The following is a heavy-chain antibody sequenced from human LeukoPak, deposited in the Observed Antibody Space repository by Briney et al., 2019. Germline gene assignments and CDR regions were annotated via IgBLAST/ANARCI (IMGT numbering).Heavy chain of an antibody. Sequence: GGSLRLSCAASGFTFSSYSMNWVRQAPGKGLKWVSYISGSDNTIYYADSVKGRFTISRDNARNSLYLQMNSLRDEDTAVYYCARVHRGYSFGRLDYWGQGTLVTVSS. D-gene: IGHD5-12*01. V-gene: IGHV3-48*02. J-gene: IGHJ4*02. CDR1: GFTFSSYS. CDR3: ARVHRGYSFGRLDY. CDR2: ISGSDNTI.